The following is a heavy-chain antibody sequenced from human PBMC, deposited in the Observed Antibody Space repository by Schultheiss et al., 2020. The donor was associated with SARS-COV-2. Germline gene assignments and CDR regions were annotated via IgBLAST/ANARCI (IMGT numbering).Heavy chain of an antibody. D-gene: IGHD2-21*02. V-gene: IGHV3-66*01. CDR2: IYSGGST. CDR1: GFTVSSNY. Sequence: GGSLRLSCAASGFTVSSNYMSWVRQAPGKGLEWVSVIYSGGSTYYADSVKGRFTISRDNSKNTLYLQMNSLRAEDTAVYYCASRCGGDCYYYYGMDVWGQGTTVTVSS. CDR3: ASRCGGDCYYYYGMDV. J-gene: IGHJ6*02.